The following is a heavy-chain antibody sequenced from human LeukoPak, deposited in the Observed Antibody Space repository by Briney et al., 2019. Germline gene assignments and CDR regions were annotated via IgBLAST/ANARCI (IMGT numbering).Heavy chain of an antibody. V-gene: IGHV1-8*01. CDR2: MNPNSGET. D-gene: IGHD3-22*01. CDR1: GHTFATYD. Sequence: GASVKVSCKASGHTFATYDLNWVRQATGQGLEYMGWMNPNSGETGYARRFEGRVTMTRDTSISTAYMELSSLRSEDTAVYYCARTMTFNYDSTGVRAFDIWGQGTTVTVSS. CDR3: ARTMTFNYDSTGVRAFDI. J-gene: IGHJ3*02.